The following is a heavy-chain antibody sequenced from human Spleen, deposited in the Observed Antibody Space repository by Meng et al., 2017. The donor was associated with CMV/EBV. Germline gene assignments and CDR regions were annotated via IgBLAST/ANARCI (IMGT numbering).Heavy chain of an antibody. J-gene: IGHJ4*02. D-gene: IGHD6-13*01. CDR1: GFTFSSYE. V-gene: IGHV3-48*03. CDR3: ARVIAQLVFFDY. CDR2: ISSSGSTI. Sequence: GGSLRLSCAASGFTFSSYEMNWVRQAPGKGLEWVSYISSSGSTIYYADSVKGRFTISRDNAKNSLYLQMNSLRAEDTAVYDCARVIAQLVFFDYWGQGTLVTVSS.